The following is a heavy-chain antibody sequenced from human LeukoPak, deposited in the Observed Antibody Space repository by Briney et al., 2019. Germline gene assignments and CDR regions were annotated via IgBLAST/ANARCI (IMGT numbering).Heavy chain of an antibody. CDR2: IKSKTNGETN. Sequence: GGSLRLSCAASGFTFSNDCMAWVRQAPGKGLEWVGRIKSKTNGETNDYAARVKGRFTISSDDPKTTMYLHMNSLKTADTSAYFCVTGSGWTGTFDDWGQGTLVTVSS. V-gene: IGHV3-15*01. CDR3: VTGSGWTGTFDD. J-gene: IGHJ4*02. D-gene: IGHD6-19*01. CDR1: GFTFSNDC.